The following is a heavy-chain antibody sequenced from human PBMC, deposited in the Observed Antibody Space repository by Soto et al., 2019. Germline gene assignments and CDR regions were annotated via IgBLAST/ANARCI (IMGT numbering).Heavy chain of an antibody. CDR3: ASGSRGYSPFMDV. D-gene: IGHD5-18*01. CDR2: IYHSGST. CDR1: GGSISSSNW. Sequence: PSETLSLTCAVSGGSISSSNWWSWVRQPPGKGLEWIGEIYHSGSTNYNPSLKSRVTISVDKSKNQFSLKLSSVTAADTAVYYCASGSRGYSPFMDVWGQGTTVTVSS. V-gene: IGHV4-4*02. J-gene: IGHJ6*02.